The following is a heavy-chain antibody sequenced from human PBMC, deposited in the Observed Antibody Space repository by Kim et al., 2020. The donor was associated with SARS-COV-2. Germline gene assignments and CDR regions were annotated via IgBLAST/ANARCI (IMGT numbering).Heavy chain of an antibody. CDR3: ATTGPLLWFGELRFDY. D-gene: IGHD3-10*01. J-gene: IGHJ4*01. Sequence: GGSLRLSCAASGFTFDDYAMHWVRQAPGKGLEWVSGISWNSGSIGYADSVKGRFTISRDNAKNSLYLQMNSLRAEDTALYYCATTGPLLWFGELRFDYWG. CDR2: ISWNSGSI. CDR1: GFTFDDYA. V-gene: IGHV3-9*01.